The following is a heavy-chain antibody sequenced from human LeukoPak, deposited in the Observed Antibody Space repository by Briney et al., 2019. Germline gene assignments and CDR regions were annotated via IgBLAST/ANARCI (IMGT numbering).Heavy chain of an antibody. CDR1: GFTFSSYG. V-gene: IGHV3-30*02. CDR3: AKDYSKTSYYGSGTYYRPNWFDP. D-gene: IGHD3-10*01. Sequence: PGGSLRLSCAASGFTFSSYGMHWVRQAPGKGLEWVAFIRYDGSNKYYADSVKGRFTISRDNSKNTPYLQMNSLRAEDTAVYYCAKDYSKTSYYGSGTYYRPNWFDPWGQGTLVTVSS. CDR2: IRYDGSNK. J-gene: IGHJ5*02.